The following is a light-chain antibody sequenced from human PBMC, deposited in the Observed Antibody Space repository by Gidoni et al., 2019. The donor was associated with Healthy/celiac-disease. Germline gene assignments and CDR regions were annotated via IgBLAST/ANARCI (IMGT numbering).Light chain of an antibody. Sequence: DIQLTQSPSFLSASVGDRVTITCRASQGISSYLAWYQQKPGKAPKLLIYAASTLQSGVPSRFSGSGSGTEFTLTISRLQPEDFATYYCQQLNSYPYTFGQGIKLEIK. CDR1: QGISSY. V-gene: IGKV1-9*01. CDR2: AAS. CDR3: QQLNSYPYT. J-gene: IGKJ2*01.